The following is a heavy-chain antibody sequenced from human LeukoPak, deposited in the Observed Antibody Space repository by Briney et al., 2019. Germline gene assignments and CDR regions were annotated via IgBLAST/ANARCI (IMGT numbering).Heavy chain of an antibody. CDR2: IRSKANSYAT. V-gene: IGHV3-73*01. D-gene: IGHD3-16*01. J-gene: IGHJ6*03. CDR1: GFTFSGSA. CDR3: TSKVWYYMDV. Sequence: PGGSLRLSCAASGFTFSGSAMHWVRQASGKGLEWVGRIRSKANSYATAYAASVKGRFTISRDDSKNTAYLQMNSLKTEDTAVYYCTSKVWYYMDVWGKGTTVTVSS.